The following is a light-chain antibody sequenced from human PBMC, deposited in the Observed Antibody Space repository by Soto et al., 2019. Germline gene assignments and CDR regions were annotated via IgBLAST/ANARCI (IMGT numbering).Light chain of an antibody. CDR1: QSVSNNH. J-gene: IGKJ1*01. CDR3: LQYGSLWA. Sequence: EIGLCLSPFTLSLPPGVRATLSCRASQSVSNNHLAWYQQKPLRAPRLLIYGAFIRATGIPDRVSGSRSGTDFTLAICRLARAQFAVCYWLQYGSLWAFGQVTKVDI. CDR2: GAF. V-gene: IGKV3-20*01.